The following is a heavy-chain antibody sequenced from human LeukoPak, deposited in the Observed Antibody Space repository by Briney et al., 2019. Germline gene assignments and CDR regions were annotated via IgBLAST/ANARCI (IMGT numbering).Heavy chain of an antibody. V-gene: IGHV4-61*02. J-gene: IGHJ4*02. Sequence: SETLSLTCTVSGGSISSGSYYWSWIRQPAGKGLEWIGRIYTSGSTNYNPSLKSRVTISVDTSKNQFSLKLSSVTAADTAVYYCASSNGSGWVDYWGQGTLVTVSS. CDR1: GGSISSGSYY. D-gene: IGHD6-19*01. CDR2: IYTSGST. CDR3: ASSNGSGWVDY.